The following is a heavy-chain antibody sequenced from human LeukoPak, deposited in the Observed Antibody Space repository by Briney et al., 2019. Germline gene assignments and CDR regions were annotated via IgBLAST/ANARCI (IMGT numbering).Heavy chain of an antibody. Sequence: SETLSLTCAVYVGSFSGYSWSWIRHPPAPGQEWIGEINHSGSTKYNPSPKSRVTISVDTSKNQFSLKLSSVTAADTAVYYCARRDDIWGQGTMVTVSS. V-gene: IGHV4-34*01. CDR3: ARRDDI. CDR1: VGSFSGYS. CDR2: INHSGST. J-gene: IGHJ3*02.